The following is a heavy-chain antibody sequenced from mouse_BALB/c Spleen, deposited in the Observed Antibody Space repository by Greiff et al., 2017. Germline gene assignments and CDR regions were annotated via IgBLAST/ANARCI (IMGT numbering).Heavy chain of an antibody. J-gene: IGHJ2*01. D-gene: IGHD1-1*01. CDR1: GFTFSSYA. CDR3: AREPRDYYGSSHFDY. Sequence: EVQGVESGGGLVKPGGSLKLSCAASGFTFSSYAMSWVRQTPEKRLEWVASISSGGSTYYPDSVKGRFTISRDNARNILYLQMSSLRSEDTAMYYCAREPRDYYGSSHFDYWGQGTTLTVSS. V-gene: IGHV5-6-5*01. CDR2: ISSGGST.